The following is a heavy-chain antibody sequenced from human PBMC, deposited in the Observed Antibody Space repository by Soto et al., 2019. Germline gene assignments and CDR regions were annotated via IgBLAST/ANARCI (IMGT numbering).Heavy chain of an antibody. CDR1: GGSISSYY. J-gene: IGHJ3*02. CDR3: ARHGVDILTGYYDAFDI. V-gene: IGHV4-59*08. Sequence: PETLSLTCTVSGGSISSYYWSWIRQPPGKGLEWIGYIYYSGSTNYNPSLKSRVTISVDTSKNQFSLKLSSVTAADTVVYYCARHGVDILTGYYDAFDIWGQGTMVTVSS. CDR2: IYYSGST. D-gene: IGHD3-9*01.